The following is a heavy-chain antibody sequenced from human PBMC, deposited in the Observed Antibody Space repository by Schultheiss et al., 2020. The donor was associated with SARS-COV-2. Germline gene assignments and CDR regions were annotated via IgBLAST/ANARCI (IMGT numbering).Heavy chain of an antibody. V-gene: IGHV3-30*19. J-gene: IGHJ3*02. CDR2: ISYDGSNK. Sequence: GGSLRLSCAASGFTFSSYGMHWVRQAPGKGLEWVAVISYDGSNKYYADSVKGRFTISRDNSKNTLYLQMNSLRAEDTAVYYCARGRYFDSSGYYLDAFDIWGQGTMVTVSS. CDR3: ARGRYFDSSGYYLDAFDI. D-gene: IGHD3-22*01. CDR1: GFTFSSYG.